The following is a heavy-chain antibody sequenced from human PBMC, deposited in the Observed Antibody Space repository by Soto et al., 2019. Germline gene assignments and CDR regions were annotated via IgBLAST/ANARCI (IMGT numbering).Heavy chain of an antibody. CDR2: ISWNSGSI. J-gene: IGHJ4*02. D-gene: IGHD3-22*01. CDR1: GFTFDDYA. CDR3: AKALYYYDSSGYPLTGFDY. V-gene: IGHV3-9*01. Sequence: EVQLVESGGGLVQPGRSLRLSCAASGFTFDDYAMHWVWQAPGKGLEWVSGISWNSGSIGYADSVKGRFTISRDNAKNSLYLQMNSLRAEDTALYYCAKALYYYDSSGYPLTGFDYWGQGTLVTVSS.